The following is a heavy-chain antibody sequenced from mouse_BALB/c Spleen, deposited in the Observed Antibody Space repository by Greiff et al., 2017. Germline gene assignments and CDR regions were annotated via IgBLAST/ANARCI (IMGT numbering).Heavy chain of an antibody. CDR3: AYYYGSRGAMDY. CDR2: IYPGSGST. J-gene: IGHJ4*01. Sequence: QVQLQQPGAELVKPGTSVKLSCKASGYNFTSYWINWVKLRPGQGLEWIGDIYPGSGSTNYNEKFKSKATLTVDTSSSTAYMQLSSLASEDSALDYCAYYYGSRGAMDYWGQGTSVTVSS. D-gene: IGHD1-1*01. CDR1: GYNFTSYW. V-gene: IGHV1-55*01.